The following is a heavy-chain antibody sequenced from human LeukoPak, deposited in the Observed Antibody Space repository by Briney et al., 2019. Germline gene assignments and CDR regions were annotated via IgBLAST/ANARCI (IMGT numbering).Heavy chain of an antibody. J-gene: IGHJ6*03. D-gene: IGHD2-15*01. Sequence: PGGSLRLSCAASGFTFSDYNMRWIRQAPGKGLEWVSSISRSGSTKYYADSVKGRFTISRDNAKNSLFLQKNSLRAEDTAVYYCARVLRYCSGGNCYSGGLGYMDVWGKGTTVTISS. CDR2: ISRSGSTK. CDR1: GFTFSDYN. V-gene: IGHV3-11*01. CDR3: ARVLRYCSGGNCYSGGLGYMDV.